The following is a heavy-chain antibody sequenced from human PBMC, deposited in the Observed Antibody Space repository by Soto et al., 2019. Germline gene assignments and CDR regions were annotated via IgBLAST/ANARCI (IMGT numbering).Heavy chain of an antibody. CDR1: GASISSGRSY. CDR2: MFYSGST. D-gene: IGHD5-12*01. CDR3: ARDNGYGHFDS. V-gene: IGHV4-31*03. J-gene: IGHJ4*02. Sequence: PSETLSLTCTVSGASISSGRSYWSWIRQHPGKGLEWIGYMFYSGSTYYHPSLKSRVNISADTSKNQFSLRLTSVTPADTAVYYCARDNGYGHFDSWGQGTRVTVSS.